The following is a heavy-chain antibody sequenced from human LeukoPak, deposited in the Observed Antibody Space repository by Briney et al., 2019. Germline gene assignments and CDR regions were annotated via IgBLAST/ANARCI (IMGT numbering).Heavy chain of an antibody. CDR2: IYPGDSDT. J-gene: IGHJ5*02. Sequence: GESLKISCKGSGYSFTTYWIGWVRQMPGKGLEWMGVIYPGDSDTRHSPSFQGQVTISADKSISTAYLQWSRLKASDTAMYYCARWGGATNWDFDPWGQGTQVTVSS. CDR1: GYSFTTYW. D-gene: IGHD1-26*01. CDR3: ARWGGATNWDFDP. V-gene: IGHV5-51*01.